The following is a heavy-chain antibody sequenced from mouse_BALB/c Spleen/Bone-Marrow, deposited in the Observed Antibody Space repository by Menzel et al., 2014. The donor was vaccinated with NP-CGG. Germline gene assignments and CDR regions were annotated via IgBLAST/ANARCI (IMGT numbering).Heavy chain of an antibody. Sequence: EVKLMESGRDLVKPGGSLKLSCAASGFAFSSYDMSWVRQTPEKRLEWVAYISNGGGSTYYPDTVKGRFTISRDNAKNTLYLQMSSLKSEDTAMYYCTRHELGLFDYWGQGTTLTVSS. V-gene: IGHV5-12-1*01. D-gene: IGHD4-1*01. CDR2: ISNGGGST. CDR3: TRHELGLFDY. CDR1: GFAFSSYD. J-gene: IGHJ2*01.